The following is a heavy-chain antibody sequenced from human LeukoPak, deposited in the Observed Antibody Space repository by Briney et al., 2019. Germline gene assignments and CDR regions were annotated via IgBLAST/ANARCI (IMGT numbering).Heavy chain of an antibody. J-gene: IGHJ4*02. Sequence: GGSLRLSCAASGFTFSSYWMSWVRQAPGKGLEWVANIKQDGSEKYYVDSVKGRFTISRDNAKNSLYLQMNSLRTEDTAVYYCAKGPSVAGTISDNWGQGTLVTVSS. V-gene: IGHV3-7*01. CDR1: GFTFSSYW. CDR2: IKQDGSEK. CDR3: AKGPSVAGTISDN. D-gene: IGHD6-19*01.